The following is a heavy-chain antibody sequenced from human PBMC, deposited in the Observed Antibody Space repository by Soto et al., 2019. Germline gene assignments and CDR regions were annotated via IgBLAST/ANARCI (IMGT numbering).Heavy chain of an antibody. CDR1: GYSFTIYC. V-gene: IGHV5-51*01. Sequence: GESLKISGKGSGYSFTIYCIGWVLQMPWKGLEWMGIIYPGDSDTRYSPSFQGQVTISADKSISTAYLQWSSLKASDTAMYYCARLRGRYYDFWSGYPGLFDPWGQGTLVTVSS. CDR2: IYPGDSDT. J-gene: IGHJ5*02. CDR3: ARLRGRYYDFWSGYPGLFDP. D-gene: IGHD3-3*01.